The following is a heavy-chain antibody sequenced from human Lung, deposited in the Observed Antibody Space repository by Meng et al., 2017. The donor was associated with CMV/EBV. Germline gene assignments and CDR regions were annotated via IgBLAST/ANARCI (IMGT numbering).Heavy chain of an antibody. J-gene: IGHJ6*02. CDR1: GFTFSSYW. CDR3: ARDQGSYEQLAPDYYYGMDV. CDR2: ITSASRYI. Sequence: GESXKISCAASGFTFSSYWMSWVRQAPGKGLEWVASITSASRYIFYADSVRGRFTVSRDNAKNSIYLQMNSLRAEDTAVYYCARDQGSYEQLAPDYYYGMDVWXRGTTVTVSS. D-gene: IGHD1-1*01. V-gene: IGHV3-21*01.